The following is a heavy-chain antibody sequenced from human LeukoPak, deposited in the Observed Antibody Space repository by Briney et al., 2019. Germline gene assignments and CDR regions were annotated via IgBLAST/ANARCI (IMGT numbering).Heavy chain of an antibody. CDR3: ARDLGEFTTYYYYYYMDV. CDR1: GFTFSSYW. Sequence: GGSLRLSCAASGFTFSSYWMSWVRQAPGKGLEWVANIKQDGSEKYYVDSAKGRFTISRDNAKNSLYLQMNSLRAEDTAVYYCARDLGEFTTYYYYYYMDVWGKGTTVTISS. J-gene: IGHJ6*03. CDR2: IKQDGSEK. D-gene: IGHD3-10*01. V-gene: IGHV3-7*01.